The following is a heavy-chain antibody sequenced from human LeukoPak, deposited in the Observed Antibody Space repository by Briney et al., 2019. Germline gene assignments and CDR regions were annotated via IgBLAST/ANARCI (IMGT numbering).Heavy chain of an antibody. Sequence: GGSLRLPCAASGFTFSTYWMHWVRQAPGKGLGWVSRIKSDGSSIMYADSVRGRFTISRDNAKNTLYLQMNSLRAEDTAVYYCARDLDYGGRSNFDCWGQGTLVTVSS. CDR3: ARDLDYGGRSNFDC. CDR1: GFTFSTYW. CDR2: IKSDGSSI. D-gene: IGHD4-23*01. V-gene: IGHV3-74*03. J-gene: IGHJ4*02.